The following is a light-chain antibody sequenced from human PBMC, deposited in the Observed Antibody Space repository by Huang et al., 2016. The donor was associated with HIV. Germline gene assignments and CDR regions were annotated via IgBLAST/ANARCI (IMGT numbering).Light chain of an antibody. CDR1: QSGGGY. CDR3: QQPGS. CDR2: ETS. V-gene: IGKV3-11*01. Sequence: EIVLTQSPATLSLSPGESATLSCRASQSGGGYLAWYQQKPGQAPSRLIYETSTRATGIPARGSGSGSETDFTRTISGLEPEDFAVYYCQQPGSFGQGTKVDIK. J-gene: IGKJ2*01.